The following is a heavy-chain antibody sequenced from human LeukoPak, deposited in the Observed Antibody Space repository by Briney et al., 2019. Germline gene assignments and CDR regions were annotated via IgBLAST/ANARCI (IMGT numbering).Heavy chain of an antibody. CDR2: INPSGGST. Sequence: ASVKVSCKASGYTFTSYYMHWVRQAPGQGLEWMGIINPSGGSTSHAQKFQGRVTMTRDTSTSTVYMELSSLRSEDTAVYYCARDKDLDRSGYYYFDYWGQGTLVTVSS. J-gene: IGHJ4*02. CDR3: ARDKDLDRSGYYYFDY. CDR1: GYTFTSYY. D-gene: IGHD3-22*01. V-gene: IGHV1-46*01.